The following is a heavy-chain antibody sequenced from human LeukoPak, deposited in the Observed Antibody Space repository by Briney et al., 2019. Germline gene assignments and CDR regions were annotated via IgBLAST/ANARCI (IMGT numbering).Heavy chain of an antibody. CDR1: GGTFSSYA. V-gene: IGHV1-69*04. Sequence: ASVKVSCKASGGTFSSYAISWVRQAPGQGLEWMGRVIPILGIANYAQKFQGRVTITAEKSTSTAYMELSSLRSEDTAVYYCARDIGYCSGGSCYSTDYWGQGTLVTVSS. CDR2: VIPILGIA. CDR3: ARDIGYCSGGSCYSTDY. D-gene: IGHD2-15*01. J-gene: IGHJ4*02.